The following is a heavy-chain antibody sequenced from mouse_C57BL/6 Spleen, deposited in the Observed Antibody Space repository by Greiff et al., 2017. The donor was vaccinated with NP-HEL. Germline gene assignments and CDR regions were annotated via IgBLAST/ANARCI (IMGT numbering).Heavy chain of an antibody. D-gene: IGHD2-3*01. CDR2: IDPSDSET. V-gene: IGHV1-52*01. Sequence: QVQLQQPGAELVRPGSSVKLSCKASGYTFTSYWMHWVKQRPIQGLEWIGNIDPSDSETHYNQKFKDKATLTVDKSSSTAYMQLSSLTSEDSAVYYCARDDGWGYFDYWGQGTTLTASS. CDR1: GYTFTSYW. CDR3: ARDDGWGYFDY. J-gene: IGHJ2*01.